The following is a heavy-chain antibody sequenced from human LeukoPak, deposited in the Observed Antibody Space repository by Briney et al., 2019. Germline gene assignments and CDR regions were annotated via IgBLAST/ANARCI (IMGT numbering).Heavy chain of an antibody. CDR2: ISGSGGST. CDR3: AKSTSFGMAGDFDY. V-gene: IGHV3-23*01. CDR1: GFTFSSYA. D-gene: IGHD6-19*01. J-gene: IGHJ4*02. Sequence: GGSLRLSCAASGFTFSSYAMSWVRQAPGKGLEGVSAISGSGGSTYYADSVKGRFTISRDNSKNTLYLQMNSLRAEDTAVYYCAKSTSFGMAGDFDYWGQGTLVTVSS.